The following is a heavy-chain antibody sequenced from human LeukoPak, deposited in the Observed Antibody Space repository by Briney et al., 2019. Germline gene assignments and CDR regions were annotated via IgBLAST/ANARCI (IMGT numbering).Heavy chain of an antibody. CDR3: ARDCCGGAYDY. V-gene: IGHV3-21*01. CDR2: ISSSSSYI. J-gene: IGHJ4*02. Sequence: GGSLRLSCAASGFTFSSYAMSWVRQAPGKGLEWVSSISSSSSYIYYADSVKGRFTISRDNAKNSLYLQMNSLRAEDTAVYYCARDCCGGAYDYWGQGTLVTVSS. CDR1: GFTFSSYA. D-gene: IGHD1-26*01.